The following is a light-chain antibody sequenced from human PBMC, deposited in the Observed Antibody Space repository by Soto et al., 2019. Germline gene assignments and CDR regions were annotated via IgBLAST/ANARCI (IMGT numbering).Light chain of an antibody. CDR3: SSYTSSSFVV. CDR1: SSDVGGYNY. J-gene: IGLJ2*01. Sequence: QSALTQPASVSGSTGQSITISCTGTSSDVGGYNYVSWYQQHPGKAPKLMIYDVSNRPSGVSNRFSGSKSGNTASLTISGLQAEDEADYYCSSYTSSSFVVFGGGTQLTV. CDR2: DVS. V-gene: IGLV2-14*01.